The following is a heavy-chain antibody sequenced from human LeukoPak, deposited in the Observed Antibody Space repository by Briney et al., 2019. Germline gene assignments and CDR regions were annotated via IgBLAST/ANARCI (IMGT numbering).Heavy chain of an antibody. CDR1: GFTFSSYA. V-gene: IGHV3-30-3*01. J-gene: IGHJ4*02. D-gene: IGHD6-13*01. CDR2: ISYDGSNK. CDR3: ARDSKAAAGTGDY. Sequence: PGGSLRLSCAASGFTFSSYAMSWVRQAPGKGLEWVAVISYDGSNKYYADSVKGRFTISRDNSKNTLYLQMNSLRAEDTAVYYCARDSKAAAGTGDYWGQGTLVTVSS.